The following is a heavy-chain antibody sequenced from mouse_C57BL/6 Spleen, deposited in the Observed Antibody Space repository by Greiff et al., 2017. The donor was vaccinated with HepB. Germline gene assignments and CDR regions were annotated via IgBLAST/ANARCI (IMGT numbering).Heavy chain of an antibody. V-gene: IGHV1-82*01. CDR3: ARERAY. CDR1: GYAFSSSW. J-gene: IGHJ3*01. Sequence: VKLMESGPELVKPGDSVKISCKASGYAFSSSWMNWVKQRPGKGLEWIGRIYPGDGDTNYNGKFKGKATLTADKSSSTAYMQLSSLTSEDSAVYFCARERAYWGQGTLVTVSA. CDR2: IYPGDGDT.